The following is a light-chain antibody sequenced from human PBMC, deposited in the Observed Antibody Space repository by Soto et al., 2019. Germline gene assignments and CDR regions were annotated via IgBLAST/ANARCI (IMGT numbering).Light chain of an antibody. CDR2: DVT. CDR3: SSYAGTHIV. Sequence: QSVLTQPPSASGSPGQSVTISCTGTSSDVGGYDSVSWYQQHPGKAPKLMIYDVTKRPSGVPDRFSGSKSGNTASLTVSGLRAEDEADYYCSSYAGTHIVFGTGTKVIVL. V-gene: IGLV2-8*01. J-gene: IGLJ1*01. CDR1: SSDVGGYDS.